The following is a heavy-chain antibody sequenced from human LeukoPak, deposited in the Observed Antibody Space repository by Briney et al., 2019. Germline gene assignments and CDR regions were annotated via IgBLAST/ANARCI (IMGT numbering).Heavy chain of an antibody. V-gene: IGHV4-59*12. CDR1: GGSISSYY. CDR2: IYYSGST. J-gene: IGHJ4*02. CDR3: ARDQGRSGYYQ. D-gene: IGHD3-22*01. Sequence: SETLSLTCTVSGGSISSYYWSWIRQPPGKGLEWIGYIYYSGSTNYNPSLKSRVTISVDTSKNQFSLKLSSVTAADTAVYYCARDQGRSGYYQWGQGTLVTVSS.